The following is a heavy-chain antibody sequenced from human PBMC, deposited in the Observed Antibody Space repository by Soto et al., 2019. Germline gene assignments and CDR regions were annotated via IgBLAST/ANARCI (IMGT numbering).Heavy chain of an antibody. V-gene: IGHV4-59*08. D-gene: IGHD6-19*01. CDR2: LYYGRSA. J-gene: IGHJ3*02. CDR1: GDSISSYY. CDR3: ARAPRQWLGGYAFDI. Sequence: SETLSLTCAVSGDSISSYYCMWIRQPPGKGLESIGYLYYGRSANYNPSLKSRVTISVDTSKSQFSLKLSSVTAADTAVYYCARAPRQWLGGYAFDILGQGTMVTV.